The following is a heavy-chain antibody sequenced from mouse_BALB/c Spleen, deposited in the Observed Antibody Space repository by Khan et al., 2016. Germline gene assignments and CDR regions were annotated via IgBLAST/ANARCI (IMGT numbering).Heavy chain of an antibody. J-gene: IGHJ4*01. Sequence: EVELVESGGGLVQPGGSLRLSCATSGFTFIDYYMSWVRQPPGKALEWLGFIRNKANGYTPEYSASVQGRFSISRDNSHTILHLKMNTLRAEDSATYYCARDIKGYDDARDYWGQGTSVTCSS. D-gene: IGHD2-2*01. CDR1: GFTFIDYY. V-gene: IGHV7-3*02. CDR3: ARDIKGYDDARDY. CDR2: IRNKANGYTP.